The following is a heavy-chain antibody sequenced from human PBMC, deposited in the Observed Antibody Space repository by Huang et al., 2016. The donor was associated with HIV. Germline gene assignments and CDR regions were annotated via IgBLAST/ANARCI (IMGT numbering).Heavy chain of an antibody. J-gene: IGHJ6*03. CDR3: ARGQGGYYYYYMDV. V-gene: IGHV4-34*01. CDR2: INHSEST. Sequence: QVQLQQWGAGLLRPSETLSLTCAVYGGSFSGYYGTWIRHPPGKGLEWIGEINHSESTNYNPSIKSRVTISVDTSRNQFSLTLTSVTAADTAVYYCARGQGGYYYYYMDVWGKGTTVTVSS. CDR1: GGSFSGYY.